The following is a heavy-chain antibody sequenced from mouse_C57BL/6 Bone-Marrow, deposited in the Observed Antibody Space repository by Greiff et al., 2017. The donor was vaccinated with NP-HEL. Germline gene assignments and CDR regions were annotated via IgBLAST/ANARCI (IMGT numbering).Heavy chain of an antibody. CDR2: IYPGDGDT. CDR1: GYAFSSSW. CDR3: ARDYGSSPWFAY. J-gene: IGHJ3*01. Sequence: VQLQQSGPELVKPGASVKISCKASGYAFSSSWMNWVKQRPGKGLEWIGRIYPGDGDTNYNGKFKGKATLTADKSSSTAYMQLSSLTSEDSAVYFCARDYGSSPWFAYWGQGTLVTASA. V-gene: IGHV1-82*01. D-gene: IGHD1-1*01.